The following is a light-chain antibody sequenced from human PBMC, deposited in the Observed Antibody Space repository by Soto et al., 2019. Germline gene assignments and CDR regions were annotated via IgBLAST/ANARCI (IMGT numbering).Light chain of an antibody. J-gene: IGLJ2*01. CDR2: DVS. V-gene: IGLV2-14*01. Sequence: QSALTQPASVSGSPGQSITISCTGTSSDVGSHNYVSWYQQNPGKAPKLIIHDVSNRPSGVSNRFSGSKSGNTASLTISGLQAEDEANYYCSSYTSTITLIFGGGTKLTVL. CDR1: SSDVGSHNY. CDR3: SSYTSTITLI.